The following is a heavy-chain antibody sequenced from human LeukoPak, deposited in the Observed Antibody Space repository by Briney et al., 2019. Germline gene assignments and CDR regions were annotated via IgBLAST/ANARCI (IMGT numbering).Heavy chain of an antibody. CDR1: GGSISSSSYY. V-gene: IGHV4-39*01. CDR3: ARGYVDIVATRRRSSVHDY. Sequence: PSETLSLTCTVSGGSISSSSYYWGWIRQPPGKGLEWIGSIYYSGSTYYNPSLKSRVTISVDTSKNQFSLKLSSVTAADTAVYYCARGYVDIVATRRRSSVHDYWGQGTLVTVSS. D-gene: IGHD5-12*01. CDR2: IYYSGST. J-gene: IGHJ4*02.